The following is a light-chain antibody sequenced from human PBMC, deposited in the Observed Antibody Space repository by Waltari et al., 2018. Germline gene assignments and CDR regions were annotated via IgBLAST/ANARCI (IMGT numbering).Light chain of an antibody. Sequence: QQHPGKSPKMMIDDVSKRPSGVSNRFSGSNSGTTASLTIYGLQVEDEADYFCSSYTTTNIVVFGGGTELTVL. V-gene: IGLV2-14*03. CDR3: SSYTTTNIVV. CDR2: DVS. J-gene: IGLJ2*01.